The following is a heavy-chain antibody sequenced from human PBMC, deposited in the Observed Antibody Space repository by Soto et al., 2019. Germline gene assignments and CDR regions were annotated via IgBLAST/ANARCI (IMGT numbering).Heavy chain of an antibody. J-gene: IGHJ6*02. CDR3: GRLPNYYYYYYGMDV. D-gene: IGHD5-18*01. Sequence: PGGSLRLSCAASGFTFSSYWVSWVRQAPGKGLEWVANIKQDGSEKYYVDSVKGRFTISRDNAKNSLYLQMNSLRAEDTAVYYCGRLPNYYYYYYGMDVWGQGTTVTVSS. CDR1: GFTFSSYW. V-gene: IGHV3-7*03. CDR2: IKQDGSEK.